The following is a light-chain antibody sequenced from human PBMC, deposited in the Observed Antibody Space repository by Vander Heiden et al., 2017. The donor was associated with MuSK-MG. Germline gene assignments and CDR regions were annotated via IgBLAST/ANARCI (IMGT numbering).Light chain of an antibody. CDR1: SSNIGSNY. Sequence: QSMLTQPPPASATPAQRVTISCSGTSSNIGSNYIYWYQQLPGTAPKLLIYRNSQRPSGVPDRFSGSKSGTSASLAISGLWSEDEADYYCAAWDDSLSGPVFGGGTKLIVL. V-gene: IGLV1-47*03. CDR2: RNS. CDR3: AAWDDSLSGPV. J-gene: IGLJ3*02.